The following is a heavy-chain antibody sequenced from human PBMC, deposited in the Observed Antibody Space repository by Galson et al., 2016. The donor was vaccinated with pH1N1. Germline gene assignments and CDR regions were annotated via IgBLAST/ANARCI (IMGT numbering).Heavy chain of an antibody. CDR2: ISAYNGNT. CDR1: GYTFTRYG. V-gene: IGHV1-18*01. J-gene: IGHJ6*02. D-gene: IGHD2-15*01. Sequence: SVKVSCKASGYTFTRYGITWVRQAPGQGLEWMGWISAYNGNTKYAQKVQGRVTMTTDTSTSTAYMELRTLRSDDTAVYYCARDSRGGNWKYGMDVWGQGTTVTVS. CDR3: ARDSRGGNWKYGMDV.